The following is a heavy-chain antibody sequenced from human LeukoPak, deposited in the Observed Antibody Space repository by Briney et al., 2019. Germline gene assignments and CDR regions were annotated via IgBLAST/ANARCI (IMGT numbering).Heavy chain of an antibody. D-gene: IGHD5-18*01. CDR2: ISSSGSTI. J-gene: IGHJ6*02. Sequence: GGSLRLSCAASGFTFSSYEMNWVRQAPGKGLEWVSYISSSGSTIYYADSVKGRFTISRDNAKNSLYLQMNSLRAEDTAVYYCARDLRTKLWLRYYYYGMDVWGQGTTVTVSS. CDR1: GFTFSSYE. V-gene: IGHV3-48*03. CDR3: ARDLRTKLWLRYYYYGMDV.